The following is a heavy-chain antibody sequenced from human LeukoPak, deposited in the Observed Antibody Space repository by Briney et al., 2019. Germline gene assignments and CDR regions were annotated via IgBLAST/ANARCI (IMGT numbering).Heavy chain of an antibody. V-gene: IGHV4-39*01. Sequence: KPSETLSLTCTVSGGSISSSSYYWGWISQPPGKGLEWIGSIYYSGSTYYNPSLKSRVTISVDTSKNQFSLKLSSVTAADTAVYYCARLDLVAGNDYWGQGTLVTVSS. J-gene: IGHJ4*02. CDR3: ARLDLVAGNDY. D-gene: IGHD6-19*01. CDR1: GGSISSSSYY. CDR2: IYYSGST.